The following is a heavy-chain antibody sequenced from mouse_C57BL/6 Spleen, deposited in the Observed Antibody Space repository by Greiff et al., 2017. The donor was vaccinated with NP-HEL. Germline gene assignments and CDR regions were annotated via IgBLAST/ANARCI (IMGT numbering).Heavy chain of an antibody. CDR1: GFTFSSYA. Sequence: EVNVVESGEGLVKPGGSLKLSCAASGFTFSSYAMSWVRQTPEKRLEWVAYISSGGDYIYYADTVKGRFTISRDNARNTLYLQMSSLKSEDTAMYYCTREGYDYDVGGAMDYWGQGTSVTVSS. J-gene: IGHJ4*01. D-gene: IGHD2-4*01. CDR2: ISSGGDYI. CDR3: TREGYDYDVGGAMDY. V-gene: IGHV5-9-1*02.